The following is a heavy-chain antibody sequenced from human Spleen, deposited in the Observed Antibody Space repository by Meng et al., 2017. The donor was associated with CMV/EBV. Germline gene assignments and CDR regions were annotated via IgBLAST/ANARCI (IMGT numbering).Heavy chain of an antibody. CDR3: AKGSSGSSTSCSNC. Sequence: GGSLRLSCAASGFNFSSYAMSWVRQAPGKGLEWVSDITSGGDTYYADSVKGRLTISRDNSKNTLHLQINSLTAEDTAVYYCAKGSSGSSTSCSNCWGQGTLVTVSS. CDR2: ITSGGDT. D-gene: IGHD2-2*01. V-gene: IGHV3-23*01. J-gene: IGHJ4*02. CDR1: GFNFSSYA.